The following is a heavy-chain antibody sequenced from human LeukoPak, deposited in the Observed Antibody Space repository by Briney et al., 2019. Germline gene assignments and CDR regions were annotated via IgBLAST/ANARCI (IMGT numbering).Heavy chain of an antibody. Sequence: ASVKVSCKASGYTFTSYDINWVRQATGQGLEWMGWMNPNSGNTGYAQKFQGRVTMTRNTSISTAYMELSSLRSEDTAVYYCAKTPDAIAVAAHFDYWGQGTLATVSS. J-gene: IGHJ4*02. D-gene: IGHD6-19*01. V-gene: IGHV1-8*01. CDR1: GYTFTSYD. CDR2: MNPNSGNT. CDR3: AKTPDAIAVAAHFDY.